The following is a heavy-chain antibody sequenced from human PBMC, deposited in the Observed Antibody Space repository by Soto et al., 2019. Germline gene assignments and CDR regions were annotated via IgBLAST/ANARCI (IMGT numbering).Heavy chain of an antibody. CDR3: ARWATRVRGDYGMDV. V-gene: IGHV1-69*12. CDR1: GGTFSSYA. CDR2: IIPIFGTA. J-gene: IGHJ6*02. Sequence: QVQLVQSGAEVKKPGSSVKVSCKASGGTFSSYAISWVRQAPGQVLEWMGGIIPIFGTANYAQKFQGRVTITADESTSTAYMELSSLRSADTAVYYCARWATRVRGDYGMDVWGQGTTVTVSS. D-gene: IGHD3-10*01.